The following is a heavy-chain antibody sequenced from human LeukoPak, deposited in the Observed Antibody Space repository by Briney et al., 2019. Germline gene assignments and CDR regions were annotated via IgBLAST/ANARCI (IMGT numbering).Heavy chain of an antibody. CDR2: IYYSGST. J-gene: IGHJ4*02. V-gene: IGHV4-59*01. D-gene: IGHD3-3*01. CDR3: ARGDYDFWSGYYTWFDY. CDR1: GGSISSYY. Sequence: SETLSLTCTVSGGSISSYYWSWIRQPPGKGLEWIGYIYYSGSTNYNPSLKSRVTISVDTSKNQFSLKLSSVTAADTAVYYCARGDYDFWSGYYTWFDYWGQGTLVTVSS.